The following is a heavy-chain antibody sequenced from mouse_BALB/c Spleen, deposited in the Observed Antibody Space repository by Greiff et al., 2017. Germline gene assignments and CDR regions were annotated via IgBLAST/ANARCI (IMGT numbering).Heavy chain of an antibody. D-gene: IGHD2-10*02. J-gene: IGHJ1*01. CDR2: INPSTGYT. V-gene: IGHV1-7*01. CDR1: GYTFTSYW. Sequence: QVHVKQPGAELAQPGASVKMSCKASGYTFTSYWMHWVKQRPGQGLEWIGYINPSTGYTEYNQKFKDKATLTADKSSSTAYMQLSSLTSEDSAVYDCARKYGNSYWYFDVWGAGTTVTVSS. CDR3: ARKYGNSYWYFDV.